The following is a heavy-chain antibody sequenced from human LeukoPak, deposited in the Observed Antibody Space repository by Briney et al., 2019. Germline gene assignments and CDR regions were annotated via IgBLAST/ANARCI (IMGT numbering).Heavy chain of an antibody. CDR2: ISGSGGST. Sequence: GESLRLSCAASGFTFSSYGMSWVRQAPGKGLEWVSAISGSGGSTYYADSVKGRFTISRDNSKNTLFLLMNSLRAEDTAVYYCAKVGLTVTTILDYFDYWGQGTLVTVSS. V-gene: IGHV3-23*01. CDR1: GFTFSSYG. J-gene: IGHJ4*02. D-gene: IGHD4-11*01. CDR3: AKVGLTVTTILDYFDY.